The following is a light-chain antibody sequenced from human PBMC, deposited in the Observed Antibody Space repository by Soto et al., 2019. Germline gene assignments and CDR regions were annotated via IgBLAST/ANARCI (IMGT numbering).Light chain of an antibody. Sequence: QSVLTQPPSASGTPGQRVTISCSGSNSNIGSNPVYWYQQLPGTAPKLLIYGNSNRPSGVPDRFSGSKSGTSASLAITGLQAEDEADYYCQSYDSSLSGWVFGGGTKLTVL. J-gene: IGLJ3*02. CDR2: GNS. CDR1: NSNIGSNP. V-gene: IGLV1-40*01. CDR3: QSYDSSLSGWV.